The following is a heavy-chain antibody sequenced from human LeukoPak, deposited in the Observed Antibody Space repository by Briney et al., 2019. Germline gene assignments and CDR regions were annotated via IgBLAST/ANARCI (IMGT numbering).Heavy chain of an antibody. J-gene: IGHJ4*02. CDR1: GFTFSSHW. Sequence: GGSLRLSCAASGFTFSSHWMNWVRQAPGKGLEWVANIKQGGGERNYVDSVKGRFTVSRDDAKSSLYLQMNSLGAEDTAIYYCARGPNYGSRTDYLDYWGQGTLVTVSS. CDR2: IKQGGGER. V-gene: IGHV3-7*03. D-gene: IGHD4-17*01. CDR3: ARGPNYGSRTDYLDY.